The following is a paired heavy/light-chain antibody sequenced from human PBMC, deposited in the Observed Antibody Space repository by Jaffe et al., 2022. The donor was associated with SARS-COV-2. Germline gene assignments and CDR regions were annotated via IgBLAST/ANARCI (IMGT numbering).Light chain of an antibody. CDR2: LGS. CDR3: MQGLQIPVT. J-gene: IGKJ5*01. Sequence: EIVMTQSPLSLPVTPGEPASISCRSSESLLYSNGYTYLEWYLQKPGQSPHLLIYLGSIRASGVPDRFSGSGSGTDFTLKISRVEAEDVGVYYCMQGLQIPVTFGQGTRLEIK. CDR1: ESLLYSNGYTY. V-gene: IGKV2-28*01.
Heavy chain of an antibody. J-gene: IGHJ3*02. V-gene: IGHV4-61*02. CDR1: GGSVSSGIYY. D-gene: IGHD3-22*01. Sequence: QVQLQESGPGLVKPSQTLSLTCTVSGGSVSSGIYYWNWIRQPAGKGLEWIGRAFTTGSTDYNPSLKGRVTISVDTSKNQFSLQLSSVTAADTAVYYCVRVPPPVIMIVGDDVFDIWGQGTKVIVSS. CDR2: AFTTGST. CDR3: VRVPPPVIMIVGDDVFDI.